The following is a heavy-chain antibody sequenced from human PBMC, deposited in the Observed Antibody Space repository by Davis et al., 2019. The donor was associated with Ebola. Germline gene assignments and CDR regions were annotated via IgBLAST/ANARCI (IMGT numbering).Heavy chain of an antibody. Sequence: PSETLSLTCTVSGGSISSGYYWSWIRQPPGKGLEWIGYIYHSGSTYYNPSLKSRVTISVDRSKNQFSLKLSSVTAADTAVYYCGGICSSTSCYSDYWGQGTLVTVSS. D-gene: IGHD2-2*02. V-gene: IGHV4-30-2*01. CDR1: GGSISSGYY. CDR3: GGICSSTSCYSDY. J-gene: IGHJ4*02. CDR2: IYHSGST.